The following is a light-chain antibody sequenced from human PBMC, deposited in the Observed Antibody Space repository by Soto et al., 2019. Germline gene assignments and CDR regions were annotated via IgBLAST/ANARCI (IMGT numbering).Light chain of an antibody. V-gene: IGKV1-5*01. J-gene: IGKJ1*01. CDR3: QQYNRYSWT. CDR1: QSISSW. CDR2: DAS. Sequence: DIQMTQSPSTLSASVGDRVTITCRASQSISSWLAWYQQKPGKAPKLLIYDASSLESGVPSRFSGSGFGTEFTLTISSLQPDDFATYYCQQYNRYSWTFGQGTKVDIK.